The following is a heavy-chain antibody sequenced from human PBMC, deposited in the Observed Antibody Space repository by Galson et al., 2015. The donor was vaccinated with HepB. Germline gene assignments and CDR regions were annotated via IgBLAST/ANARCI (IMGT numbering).Heavy chain of an antibody. CDR2: IFAGGGST. V-gene: IGHV1-46*01. Sequence: VKVSCKASGYTLTNYHFHWVRQAPGQGPEWMGKIFAGGGSTRYAERFQGRVTLTRDSSTSTIYVEVSSLRSDDTAAYYCARETPDTYYFDYWGQGTLVTVSS. D-gene: IGHD2-15*01. CDR1: GYTLTNYH. CDR3: ARETPDTYYFDY. J-gene: IGHJ4*02.